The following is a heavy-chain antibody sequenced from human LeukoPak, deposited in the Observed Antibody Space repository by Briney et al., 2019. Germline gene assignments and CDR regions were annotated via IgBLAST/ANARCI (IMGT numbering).Heavy chain of an antibody. D-gene: IGHD4-17*01. V-gene: IGHV3-9*01. CDR3: ARGGTTGTHFDY. J-gene: IGHJ4*02. CDR2: ISWNSGSI. Sequence: GGSPRLSCAASGFTFDDYAMHWVRQAPGKGLEWVSGISWNSGSIGYADSVKGRFTISRDNAKNSLYLQMNSLRAEDTAVYYCARGGTTGTHFDYWGQGTLVTVSS. CDR1: GFTFDDYA.